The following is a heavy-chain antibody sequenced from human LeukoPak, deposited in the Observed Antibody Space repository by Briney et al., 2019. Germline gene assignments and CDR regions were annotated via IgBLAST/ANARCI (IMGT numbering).Heavy chain of an antibody. J-gene: IGHJ4*02. CDR2: FYHSGST. CDR1: GGSINNYH. CDR3: ASTQQWLAFDY. Sequence: SETLSLTCAVSGGSINNYHWSWIRQPPGKGLEWIGCFYHSGSTTYNPSLKSRVTISVDAFKSVFSLKLDSVTAADTAMYFCASTQQWLAFDYWGQGILVTVSS. V-gene: IGHV4-59*03. D-gene: IGHD6-19*01.